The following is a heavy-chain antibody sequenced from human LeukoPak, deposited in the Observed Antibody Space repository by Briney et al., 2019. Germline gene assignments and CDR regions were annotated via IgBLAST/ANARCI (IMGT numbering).Heavy chain of an antibody. CDR2: TYYRSKWDN. D-gene: IGHD3-3*01. J-gene: IGHJ4*02. Sequence: SQTLSLNCAISGDSVSSNLVTWNWVRQSPSRGLEWLGRTYYRSKWDNDYEVSVESRINIDPDTSRNQFSLQLNSVTPEDTAVYYCVRVRGGVFENWGPGILVTVSS. CDR3: VRVRGGVFEN. CDR1: GDSVSSNLVT. V-gene: IGHV6-1*01.